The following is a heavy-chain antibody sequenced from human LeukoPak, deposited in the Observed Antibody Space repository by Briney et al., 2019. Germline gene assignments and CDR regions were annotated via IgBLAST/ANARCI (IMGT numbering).Heavy chain of an antibody. CDR1: GYTFTAYY. CDR3: ARVAGGDWYYFDF. D-gene: IGHD2-21*02. CDR2: INLISGGT. J-gene: IGHJ4*02. V-gene: IGHV1-2*02. Sequence: ASVKVSCKASGYTFTAYYMHWVRQAPGQGLEWMGWINLISGGTNSAQKFQGRVTMTRDTSISAAYMELSRLGSDDTAVYYCARVAGGDWYYFDFWGQGTLVTVSS.